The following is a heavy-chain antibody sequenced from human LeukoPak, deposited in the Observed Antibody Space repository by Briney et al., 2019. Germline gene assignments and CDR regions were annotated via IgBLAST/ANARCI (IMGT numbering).Heavy chain of an antibody. V-gene: IGHV4-4*09. Sequence: PSETLSLTCTVSGGSISSYYWSWIRQPPGKGLEWIGYIYTSGSTNYNPSLKSRVTISVDTSKNQFSLKLSSVTAADTAVYYCARHGYYDFWSGYYYFDYWGQGTLVTVSS. CDR1: GGSISSYY. J-gene: IGHJ4*02. CDR3: ARHGYYDFWSGYYYFDY. D-gene: IGHD3-3*01. CDR2: IYTSGST.